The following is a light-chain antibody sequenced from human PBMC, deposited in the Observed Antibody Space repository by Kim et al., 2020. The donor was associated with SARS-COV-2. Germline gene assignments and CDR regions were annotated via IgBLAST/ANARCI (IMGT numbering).Light chain of an antibody. Sequence: DIQMTQSPSSLSASVGDRVTIICRASQGISSWLAWYQQKAGIAPKSLIYAASSLQSGVPSRFSGSGSGTDFTLTITSLQPEDFATYYFQQNVRFPLTCGQGSKMDIK. CDR3: QQNVRFPLT. J-gene: IGKJ1*01. CDR1: QGISSW. V-gene: IGKV1D-16*01. CDR2: AAS.